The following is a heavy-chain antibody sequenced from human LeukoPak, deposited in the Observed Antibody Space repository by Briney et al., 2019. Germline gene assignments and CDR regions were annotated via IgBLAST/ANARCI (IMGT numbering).Heavy chain of an antibody. Sequence: SETLSLTCTVSGGAISSYYWSWIRQPPGKGLEWIGYIYYSGGTKYNPSLMSRVTISVDRAQSQFSLSLSSSTAADTAVYYCSRDCLDDSSGYYIDSWGQGTLVIVSS. CDR3: SRDCLDDSSGYYIDS. D-gene: IGHD3-22*01. CDR2: IYYSGGT. J-gene: IGHJ4*02. CDR1: GGAISSYY. V-gene: IGHV4-59*01.